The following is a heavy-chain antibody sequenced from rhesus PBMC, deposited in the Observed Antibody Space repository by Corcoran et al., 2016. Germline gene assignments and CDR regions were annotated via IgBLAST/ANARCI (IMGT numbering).Heavy chain of an antibody. Sequence: QLQLQESGPGLVKPSETLSLTCAVSGGSISGYYWSWIRQPPGKGLGWMRKIDGNMAATTSNPAPKRRVTISKDTSKNHLPRKLSSVTAPDTAVYYCASGRVYSRWAYFEFWGQGALVTVSS. J-gene: IGHJ1*01. CDR2: IDGNMAAT. CDR1: GGSISGYY. D-gene: IGHD6-13*01. V-gene: IGHV4-81*01. CDR3: ASGRVYSRWAYFEF.